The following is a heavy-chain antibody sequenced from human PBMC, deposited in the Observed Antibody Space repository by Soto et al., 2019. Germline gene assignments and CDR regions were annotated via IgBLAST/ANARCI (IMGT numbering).Heavy chain of an antibody. J-gene: IGHJ6*02. Sequence: PGGSLRLSCAASGFTFSSYAMSWVRQAPGKGLEWVSAISGSGGSTYYADSVKGRFTISRDNSKNTLYLQMNSLRAEDTAVYYCAKGQVEGYYYYGMDVWGQGTTVTASS. CDR1: GFTFSSYA. D-gene: IGHD2-15*01. CDR2: ISGSGGST. CDR3: AKGQVEGYYYYGMDV. V-gene: IGHV3-23*01.